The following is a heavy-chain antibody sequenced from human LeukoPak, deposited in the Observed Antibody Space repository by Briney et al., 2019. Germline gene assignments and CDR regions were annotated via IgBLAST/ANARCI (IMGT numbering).Heavy chain of an antibody. V-gene: IGHV3-23*01. Sequence: GGSLRLSCAASGFTFSNHGMSWVRQAPGKGLEWVSSISGSGGSTNYADSVKGRFTISRDNSKNTLYLQMNSLRAEDTAVYYCARDSPRSDTAFGYWGQGTLVTVSS. D-gene: IGHD5-18*01. J-gene: IGHJ4*02. CDR3: ARDSPRSDTAFGY. CDR2: ISGSGGST. CDR1: GFTFSNHG.